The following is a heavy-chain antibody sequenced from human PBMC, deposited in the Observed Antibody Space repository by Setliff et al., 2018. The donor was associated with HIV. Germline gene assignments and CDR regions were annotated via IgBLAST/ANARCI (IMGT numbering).Heavy chain of an antibody. D-gene: IGHD3-3*02. V-gene: IGHV3-30*02. Sequence: LSLSCAASGFTFSSYGMHWVRQAPGKGLQWVAFIRYYGSDEYYADSVKGRFTISRDNSKNTLNLQMNSLRPEDTAVYYCAKGPVIFGALSDWVLDYWGQGTLVTVSS. J-gene: IGHJ4*01. CDR1: GFTFSSYG. CDR3: AKGPVIFGALSDWVLDY. CDR2: IRYYGSDE.